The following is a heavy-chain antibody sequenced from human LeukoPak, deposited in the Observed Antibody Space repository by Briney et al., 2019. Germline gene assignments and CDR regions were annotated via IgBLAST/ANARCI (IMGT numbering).Heavy chain of an antibody. Sequence: PGGSLRLSCAASGFTFSSYAMSWVRQAPGKGLEWVSAISGSGGSTYYADSVKGRFTISRDNSKNTLYLQMNSLRAEDTAVYYCAKPGYCSGGSCYGGLSDAFDIWGQGTMVTVSS. CDR1: GFTFSSYA. V-gene: IGHV3-23*01. CDR3: AKPGYCSGGSCYGGLSDAFDI. D-gene: IGHD2-15*01. J-gene: IGHJ3*02. CDR2: ISGSGGST.